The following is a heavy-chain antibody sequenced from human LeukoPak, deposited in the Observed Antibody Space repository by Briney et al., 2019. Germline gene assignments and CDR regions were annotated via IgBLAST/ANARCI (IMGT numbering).Heavy chain of an antibody. CDR3: AKASYSSGSRYDY. J-gene: IGHJ4*02. V-gene: IGHV3-53*01. CDR1: GFSVSGNY. D-gene: IGHD6-19*01. Sequence: PGGSLRLSCTTSGFSVSGNYMSWVRQAPGKGLEWVSVIYSGGSTYYADSVKGRFTISRDNSKNTLYLQMNSLRAEDTAVYYCAKASYSSGSRYDYWGQGTLVTVSS. CDR2: IYSGGST.